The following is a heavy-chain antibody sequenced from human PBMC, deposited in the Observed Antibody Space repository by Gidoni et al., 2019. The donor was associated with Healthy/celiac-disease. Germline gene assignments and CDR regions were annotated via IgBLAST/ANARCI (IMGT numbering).Heavy chain of an antibody. D-gene: IGHD3-10*01. J-gene: IGHJ3*02. Sequence: QVQLVASGGGVVQPGRSLRLSCAASGFTFRSYGMHWVRQAPGKGLEWVAVIWYDGSNKYYADSVKGRFTISRDNSKNTLYLQMNSLRAEDTAVYYCARIDLPEGRGAFDIWGQGTMVTVSS. CDR3: ARIDLPEGRGAFDI. V-gene: IGHV3-33*01. CDR1: GFTFRSYG. CDR2: IWYDGSNK.